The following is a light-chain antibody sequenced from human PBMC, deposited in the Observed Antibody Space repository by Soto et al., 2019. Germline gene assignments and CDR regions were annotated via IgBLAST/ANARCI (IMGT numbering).Light chain of an antibody. J-gene: IGLJ3*02. CDR1: SSDVGGYNY. CDR3: CSYAGSYTFEV. CDR2: DVS. Sequence: QSALTQPRSVSGSPGQSVTISCTGTSSDVGGYNYVSWYQQHPGKAPKLMIYDVSERPSGVPDRFSGSKSGNTASLTISGLQAEDEADYYCCSYAGSYTFEVFGGGTQLTVL. V-gene: IGLV2-11*01.